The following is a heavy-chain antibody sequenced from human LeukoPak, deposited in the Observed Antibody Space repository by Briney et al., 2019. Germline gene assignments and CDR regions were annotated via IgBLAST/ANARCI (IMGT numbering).Heavy chain of an antibody. CDR3: AKKDDYYDSSGRIDY. CDR1: GFTFSSYA. Sequence: GGSLRLSCAASGFTFSSYAMHWVRQAPGKGLEWVAVISYDGSNKYYADSVKGRFTISRDNSKNTLYLQMNSLRAEDTAMYYCAKKDDYYDSSGRIDYWGQGTLVTVSS. D-gene: IGHD3-22*01. V-gene: IGHV3-30*18. J-gene: IGHJ4*02. CDR2: ISYDGSNK.